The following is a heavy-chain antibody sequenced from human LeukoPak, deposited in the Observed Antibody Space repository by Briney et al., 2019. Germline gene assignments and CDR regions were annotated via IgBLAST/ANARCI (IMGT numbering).Heavy chain of an antibody. CDR3: ARAAPSYYGSGSLGSYYYGMDV. Sequence: SETLSLTCTVSGGSLSSYYWSWIRQPPGKGLEWIGYVYYSGSTNYNPSLKSRVAISIDTSKNQFSLKLSSVTAADTAMYYCARAAPSYYGSGSLGSYYYGMDVWGRGTTVTVSS. CDR2: VYYSGST. CDR1: GGSLSSYY. V-gene: IGHV4-59*01. J-gene: IGHJ6*02. D-gene: IGHD3-10*01.